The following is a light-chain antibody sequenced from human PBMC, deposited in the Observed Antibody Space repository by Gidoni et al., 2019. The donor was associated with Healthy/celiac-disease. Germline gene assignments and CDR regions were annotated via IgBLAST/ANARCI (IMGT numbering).Light chain of an antibody. CDR2: GAS. CDR1: QSVSSN. V-gene: IGKV3-15*01. CDR3: QQYNNWPQT. Sequence: SPATLSVSPGERATPSCRASQSVSSNLAWYQQKPGQAPRLLIYGASTRATGIPARFSGSGSGTEFTLTISSLQSEDFAVYYCQQYNNWPQTFGQGTKVEIK. J-gene: IGKJ1*01.